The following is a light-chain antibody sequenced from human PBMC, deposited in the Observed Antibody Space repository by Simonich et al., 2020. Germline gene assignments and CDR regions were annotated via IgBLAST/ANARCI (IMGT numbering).Light chain of an antibody. J-gene: IGLJ3*02. CDR2: EVI. V-gene: IGLV6-57*01. CDR1: SGSIASNY. Sequence: NFMLTQPHSVSESPGKTGTISCTNSSGSIASNYVKCSQTDPASSPPTVIYEVIKKPSGVPDRFSGSLDCSSNSASLTIAGLKTEDEADYYCQSYDSSNPVFGGGTKLTVL. CDR3: QSYDSSNPV.